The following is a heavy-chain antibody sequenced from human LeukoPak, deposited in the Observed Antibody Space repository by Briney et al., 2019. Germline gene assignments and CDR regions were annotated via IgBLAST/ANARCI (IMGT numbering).Heavy chain of an antibody. J-gene: IGHJ2*01. CDR1: GGSFSGYY. Sequence: SETLSLTCAVYGGSFSGYYWSWIRQPPGKGLEWIGEINHSGSTNYNPSLKSRVTISVDTSKNQFSLKLSSVTAADTAVYYCARGRKGYGGNSPLWYFDLWGRGTLVTVSS. CDR2: INHSGST. V-gene: IGHV4-34*01. CDR3: ARGRKGYGGNSPLWYFDL. D-gene: IGHD4-23*01.